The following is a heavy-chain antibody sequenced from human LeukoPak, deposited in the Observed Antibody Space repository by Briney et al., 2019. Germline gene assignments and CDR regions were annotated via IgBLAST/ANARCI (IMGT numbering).Heavy chain of an antibody. CDR2: ISYDGSNK. CDR3: AKELYSTTWYDY. V-gene: IGHV3-30*18. CDR1: GFTFSSFG. Sequence: GGSLRLSCAASGFTFSSFGMHRVRQAPGKGLDWVAVISYDGSNKYYADSVRGRFTLSRDNSKNTLHLQMNTLRTEDTAVYYCAKELYSTTWYDYWGQGTLVTVS. J-gene: IGHJ4*02. D-gene: IGHD6-13*01.